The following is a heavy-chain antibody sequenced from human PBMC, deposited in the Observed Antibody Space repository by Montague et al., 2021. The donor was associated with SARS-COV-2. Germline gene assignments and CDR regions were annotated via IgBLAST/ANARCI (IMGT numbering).Heavy chain of an antibody. CDR2: TNHSGSA. D-gene: IGHD3-10*01. CDR1: GGSFSGYY. V-gene: IGHV4-34*01. Sequence: SETLSLTCAVYGGSFSGYYWNWIRQPPGKGLEWIGETNHSGSAKYNPSLKRRVTISVDTSKNQFSLKLTSVAAADTAVYYCARLGDGVVPSPILGVGPYYSYYYMDVWGKGTTVTVSS. J-gene: IGHJ6*03. CDR3: ARLGDGVVPSPILGVGPYYSYYYMDV.